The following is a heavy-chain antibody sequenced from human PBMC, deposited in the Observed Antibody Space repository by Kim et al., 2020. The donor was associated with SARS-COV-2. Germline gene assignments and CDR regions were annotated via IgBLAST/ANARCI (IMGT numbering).Heavy chain of an antibody. J-gene: IGHJ4*02. Sequence: ADSVKGRFTISRDNAKNTLFLQMTSLRAEDTAVYYCAKDDGGTGLGSFDYWGQGTLLTVSS. V-gene: IGHV3-74*01. D-gene: IGHD3-10*01. CDR3: AKDDGGTGLGSFDY.